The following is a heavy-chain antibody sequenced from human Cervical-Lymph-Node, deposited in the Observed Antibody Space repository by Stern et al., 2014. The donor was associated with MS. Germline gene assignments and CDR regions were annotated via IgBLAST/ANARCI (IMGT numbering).Heavy chain of an antibody. Sequence: VQLVESGAEVKKPGSSVKVSCKASGGTFSSYAISWVLQAPGQGLEWMGGIIPIFGTANYAQKFKGRVTITADEATSTAYMELSSLRSEDTAVYYCARGELKEGLVRGMDVWGQGTTVTVSS. V-gene: IGHV1-69*01. CDR3: ARGELKEGLVRGMDV. CDR2: IIPIFGTA. D-gene: IGHD1-26*01. CDR1: GGTFSSYA. J-gene: IGHJ6*02.